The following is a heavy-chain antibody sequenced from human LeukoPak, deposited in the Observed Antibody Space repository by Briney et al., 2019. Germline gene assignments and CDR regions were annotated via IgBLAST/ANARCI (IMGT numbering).Heavy chain of an antibody. CDR1: GGSISTSDSF. J-gene: IGHJ4*02. V-gene: IGHV4-39*01. Sequence: PSETLSLTCTVSGGSISTSDSFWDWMRQPPGKGPEWIGSIYYSGSTFYNPSLKSRVALFVDTSKNQFSLRLNSVTAADTAVYYCARNRGSNFDWSDYWGQGILVTVSS. D-gene: IGHD3-9*01. CDR3: ARNRGSNFDWSDY. CDR2: IYYSGST.